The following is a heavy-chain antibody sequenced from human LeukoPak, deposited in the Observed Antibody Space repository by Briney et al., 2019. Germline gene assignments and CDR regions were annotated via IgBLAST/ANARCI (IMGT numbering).Heavy chain of an antibody. Sequence: ASVKVSCKASGYTFTNFDINWVRQAPGQGLEWMGWMNPVTGDAGSTQKFRGRVTLTRDTSISTAYMELSSLTSDDTAFYYCARAPMGTAAFYWGQGTLVTVSS. CDR2: MNPVTGDA. CDR1: GYTFTNFD. J-gene: IGHJ4*02. D-gene: IGHD2-2*01. V-gene: IGHV1-8*01. CDR3: ARAPMGTAAFY.